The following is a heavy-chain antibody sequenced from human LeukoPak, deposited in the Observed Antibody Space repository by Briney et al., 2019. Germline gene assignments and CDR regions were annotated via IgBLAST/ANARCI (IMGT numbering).Heavy chain of an antibody. Sequence: SETLSLTCTVSSVSLTNYYWSWIRQPPGKGLEWVGYIFFSGTTNYNPSLKSRVTISVDTSKNQFSLKLSSVTAADTAVYYCAREMIVGPNGRSWFDPWGQGTLVTVSS. V-gene: IGHV4-59*12. CDR3: AREMIVGPNGRSWFDP. J-gene: IGHJ5*02. CDR1: SVSLTNYY. D-gene: IGHD1-26*01. CDR2: IFFSGTT.